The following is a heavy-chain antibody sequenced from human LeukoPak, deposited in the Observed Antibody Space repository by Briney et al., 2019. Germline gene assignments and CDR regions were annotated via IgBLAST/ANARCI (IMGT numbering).Heavy chain of an antibody. D-gene: IGHD3-10*01. CDR2: ISYDGNSR. V-gene: IGHV3-30*04. CDR1: RFIFSNYA. J-gene: IGHJ6*02. CDR3: AKDFTGFYGMDV. Sequence: GGSLRLSCAASRFIFSNYAMHWVRQTPGKGLEWVAVISYDGNSRYYAETVKGRFTISRQNSRSTLYLQMNSLRVEDTAVYYCAKDFTGFYGMDVWGQGSTVIVSS.